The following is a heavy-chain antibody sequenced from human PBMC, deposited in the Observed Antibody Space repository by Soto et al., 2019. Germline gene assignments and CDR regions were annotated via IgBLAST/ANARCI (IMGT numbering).Heavy chain of an antibody. Sequence: QVQLVQSGTVVQRRGSSVKVSCQASGGTFSSHGMAWVRQAPGQGLEWMGGIIPTFGTPTYAPKFQGRVTSPADKSTKTAYMELSSLRSEDTAVYYCASERSPQYFDFWGQGTLITVSS. CDR2: IIPTFGTP. V-gene: IGHV1-69*06. CDR3: ASERSPQYFDF. CDR1: GGTFSSHG. D-gene: IGHD1-26*01. J-gene: IGHJ4*02.